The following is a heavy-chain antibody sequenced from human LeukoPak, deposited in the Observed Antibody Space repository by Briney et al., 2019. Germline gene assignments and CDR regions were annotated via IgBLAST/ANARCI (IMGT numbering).Heavy chain of an antibody. V-gene: IGHV1-18*01. D-gene: IGHD4-17*01. Sequence: ISAYNGNTNYAQKLQGRVTMTTDTSTSTAYMELRSLRSDDTAVYYCARVTRYGDPWFDPWGQGTLVTVSS. CDR2: ISAYNGNT. CDR3: ARVTRYGDPWFDP. J-gene: IGHJ5*02.